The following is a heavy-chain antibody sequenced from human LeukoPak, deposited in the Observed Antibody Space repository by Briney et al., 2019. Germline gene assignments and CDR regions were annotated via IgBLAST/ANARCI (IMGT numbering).Heavy chain of an antibody. CDR1: GFTVSSNY. CDR2: IYYSGST. CDR3: ARDKIRMGWFDP. J-gene: IGHJ5*02. Sequence: GSLRLSCAASGFTVSSNYMSWVRQAPGKGLEWIGYIYYSGSTNYNPSLKSRVTISVDTSKNQFSLKLSSVTAADTAVYYCARDKIRMGWFDPWGQGTLVTVSS. V-gene: IGHV4-59*02.